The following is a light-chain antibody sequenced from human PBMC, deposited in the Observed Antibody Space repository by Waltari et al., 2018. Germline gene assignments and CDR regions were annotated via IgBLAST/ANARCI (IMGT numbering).Light chain of an antibody. CDR2: EDK. J-gene: IGLJ2*01. CDR1: ALPKKY. CDR3: YSTDNNGRGV. Sequence: SSELPQPPSVSVSPGQPARLPCSGDALPKKYAYWYQQKSGQTPVLVIYEDKKRPSGIPERVSGSSSGTVATLTISGAQVEDEADYFCYSTDNNGRGVFGGGTKLTVL. V-gene: IGLV3-10*01.